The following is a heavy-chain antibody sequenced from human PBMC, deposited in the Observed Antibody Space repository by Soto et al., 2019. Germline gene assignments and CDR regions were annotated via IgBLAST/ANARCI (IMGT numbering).Heavy chain of an antibody. D-gene: IGHD1-20*01. V-gene: IGHV6-1*01. CDR2: AYYRSQWYY. CDR3: TKQKCYSCTYNRMEL. CDR1: GDSVSSNSAA. J-gene: IGHJ6*02. Sequence: PSQTLSLTCAISGDSVSSNSAAWNWIRQSPSRGLEWLGRAYYRSQWYYDSAVSVRSRITVIPDTSKNQFSLQLNSVTPEDTAVYYCTKQKCYSCTYNRMELCGHAPPATVSS.